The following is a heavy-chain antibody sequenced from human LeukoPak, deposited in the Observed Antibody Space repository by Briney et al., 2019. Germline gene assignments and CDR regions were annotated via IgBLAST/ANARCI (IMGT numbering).Heavy chain of an antibody. Sequence: PGGSLRLSCAASGFTFSDYYMNWIRQTPGKGLEWVSYISSSGSIIYYADSVKGRFTISRDNAKNTLYLQMNSLRAEDTALYYCASAGLTYGSGSYFVYWGQGTLVTVSS. CDR1: GFTFSDYY. J-gene: IGHJ4*02. D-gene: IGHD3-10*01. CDR3: ASAGLTYGSGSYFVY. V-gene: IGHV3-11*01. CDR2: ISSSGSII.